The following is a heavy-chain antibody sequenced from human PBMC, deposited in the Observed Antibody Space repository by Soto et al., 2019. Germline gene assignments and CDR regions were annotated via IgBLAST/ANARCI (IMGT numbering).Heavy chain of an antibody. V-gene: IGHV2-5*02. CDR1: GFSLSTSGVG. J-gene: IGHJ5*02. CDR2: IYWDDDK. CDR3: AHSFTSTTRRIAARPVSLGP. Sequence: SGPTLVNPTQTLTLTCTFSGFSLSTSGVGVGWIRQPPGKALEWLALIYWDDDKRYSPSLKSSPTITKDTSKNQVVLTMTNMDPVDTATYYCAHSFTSTTRRIAARPVSLGPWGQGTLVTVYS. D-gene: IGHD6-6*01.